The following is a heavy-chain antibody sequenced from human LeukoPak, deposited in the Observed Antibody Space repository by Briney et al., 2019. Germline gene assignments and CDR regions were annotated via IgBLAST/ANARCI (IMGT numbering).Heavy chain of an antibody. CDR1: GFTFSSYA. V-gene: IGHV3-23*01. J-gene: IGHJ4*02. CDR2: ISGSGGST. CDR3: AKDLTELLWFGELWFDY. D-gene: IGHD3-10*01. Sequence: PGGSLRLSCAASGFTFSSYAMSWVRQAPGKGLEWVSAISGSGGSTYYADSVKGRFTISRDNSKNTLYLQMNSLRVEDTAVYYCAKDLTELLWFGELWFDYWGQGTLVTVSS.